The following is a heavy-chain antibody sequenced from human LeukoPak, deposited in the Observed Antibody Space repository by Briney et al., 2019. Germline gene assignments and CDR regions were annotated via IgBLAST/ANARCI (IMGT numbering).Heavy chain of an antibody. CDR3: ARHPKWFGELGALDY. J-gene: IGHJ4*02. V-gene: IGHV5-10-1*01. CDR1: GYSFTSYW. Sequence: HGESLKISCKGSGYSFTSYWISWVRQMPGKGLEWMVRIDPSDSYTNYSPSFQGHVTISADKSISTAYLQWSSLKASDTAMYYCARHPKWFGELGALDYWGQGTLVTVSS. D-gene: IGHD3-10*01. CDR2: IDPSDSYT.